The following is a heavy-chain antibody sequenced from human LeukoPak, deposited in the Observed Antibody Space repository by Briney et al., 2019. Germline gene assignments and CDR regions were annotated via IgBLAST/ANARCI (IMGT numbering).Heavy chain of an antibody. CDR3: ARGIVVVPTAA. CDR2: INPDNGGT. V-gene: IGHV1-2*02. J-gene: IGHJ5*02. CDR1: GYTFTDYY. Sequence: GASVKVSCKASGYTFTDYYMHWVRQAPGQGPEWMGWINPDNGGTDYAQKFKGRVTMTRDTSINIVYMELRGLRSDDTAVYFCARGIVVVPTAAWGQGTLVTVSS. D-gene: IGHD2-2*01.